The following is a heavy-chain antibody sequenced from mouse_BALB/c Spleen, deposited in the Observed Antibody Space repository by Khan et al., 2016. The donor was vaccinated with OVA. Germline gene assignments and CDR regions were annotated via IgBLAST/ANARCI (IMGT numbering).Heavy chain of an antibody. CDR2: IRLKSNNYAT. Sequence: EVKLEESGGGLVQPGGSMKLSCVASGFTFSNYWMNWVRQSPEKGLEWVAEIRLKSNNYATHYAESVKGRFTISRDDSKSSVYLQMNNLRAEDTCIYYCTHERDIAYWGQGTTLTVSS. V-gene: IGHV6-6*02. CDR3: THERDIAY. J-gene: IGHJ2*01. CDR1: GFTFSNYW.